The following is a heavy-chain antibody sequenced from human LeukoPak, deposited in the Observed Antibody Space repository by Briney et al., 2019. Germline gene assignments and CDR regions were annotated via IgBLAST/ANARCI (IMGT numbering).Heavy chain of an antibody. CDR3: ARAGRQWLAEPTEGKAYWYFDL. CDR1: GASISSGGYY. J-gene: IGHJ2*01. D-gene: IGHD6-19*01. CDR2: IYYSGST. Sequence: SETLSLTCTVSGASISSGGYYWSWIRQHPGKGLEWIGYIYYSGSTYYNPSLKSRVTISVDTSKNQFSLKLSSVTAADTAVYYCARAGRQWLAEPTEGKAYWYFDLWGRGTLVTVSS. V-gene: IGHV4-31*03.